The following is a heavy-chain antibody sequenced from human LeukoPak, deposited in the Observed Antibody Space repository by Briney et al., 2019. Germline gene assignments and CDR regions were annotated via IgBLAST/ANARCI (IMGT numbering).Heavy chain of an antibody. CDR1: GGSISSYY. CDR3: ARDPMYYDFWSGPHYMDV. CDR2: IYYSGST. D-gene: IGHD3-3*01. J-gene: IGHJ6*03. Sequence: SETLSLTCTVSGGSISSYYWSWIRQPPGKGLEWIGYIYYSGSTNYNPSLKSRVTISVDTSKNQFSLKLSSVTAADTAVYYCARDPMYYDFWSGPHYMDVWGKGTTVTVSS. V-gene: IGHV4-59*01.